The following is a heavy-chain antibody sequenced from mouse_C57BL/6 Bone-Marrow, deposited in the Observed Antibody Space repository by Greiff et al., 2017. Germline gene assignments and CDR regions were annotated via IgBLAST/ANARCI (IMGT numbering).Heavy chain of an antibody. CDR3: ARKIYYGNPVDY. J-gene: IGHJ2*01. CDR1: GYTFTSYW. Sequence: VQLQQPGAELVRPGTSVKLSCKASGYTFTSYWMHWVKQGPGQGLEWIGVIDPSDSYTNYNQKFKGKATLTVDTSSSTAYMQLSSLTSEDSAVYYCARKIYYGNPVDYWGQGTTLTVSS. V-gene: IGHV1-59*01. D-gene: IGHD2-1*01. CDR2: IDPSDSYT.